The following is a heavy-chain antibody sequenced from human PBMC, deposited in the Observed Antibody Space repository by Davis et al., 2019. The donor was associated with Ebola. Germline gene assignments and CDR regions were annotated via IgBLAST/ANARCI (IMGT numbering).Heavy chain of an antibody. CDR3: ASGAYDFWSGYPNNWFDP. CDR1: GYTFTGYY. D-gene: IGHD3-3*01. J-gene: IGHJ5*02. V-gene: IGHV1-2*02. CDR2: INPNSGST. Sequence: AASVKVSCKASGYTFTGYYMHWVRQAPGHGREGMVWINPNSGSTNYAQKFQGRVTMTRDTSISTAYMELSSLRSEDTAVYYCASGAYDFWSGYPNNWFDPWGQGTLVTVSS.